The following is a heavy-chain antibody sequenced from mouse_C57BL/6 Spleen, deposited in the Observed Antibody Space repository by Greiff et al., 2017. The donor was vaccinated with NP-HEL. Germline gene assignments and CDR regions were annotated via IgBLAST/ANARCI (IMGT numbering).Heavy chain of an antibody. Sequence: QVQLQQPGAELVKPGASLKLSCKASGYTFTSYWMHWVKQRPGQGLEWIGMIHPNSGSTNYNEKFKSKATLTVDKSSSTAYMQLSSLTSEDSAVYYCARAYYSNYGFAYWGQGTLVTVSA. CDR2: IHPNSGST. CDR3: ARAYYSNYGFAY. V-gene: IGHV1-64*01. D-gene: IGHD2-5*01. J-gene: IGHJ3*01. CDR1: GYTFTSYW.